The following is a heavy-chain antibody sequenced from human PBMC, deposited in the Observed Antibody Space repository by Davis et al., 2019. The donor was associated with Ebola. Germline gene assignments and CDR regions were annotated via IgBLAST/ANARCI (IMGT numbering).Heavy chain of an antibody. D-gene: IGHD6-6*01. CDR3: AKGWVRVAALLFDY. CDR2: IWYDGSNK. Sequence: GESLKISCAASGFTFSSYGMHWVRQAPGKGLEWVAVIWYDGSNKYYADSVKGRFTISRDNSNNLLYLQMNSLRAEDTAVYYCAKGWVRVAALLFDYWGQGTLVTVSS. V-gene: IGHV3-33*06. CDR1: GFTFSSYG. J-gene: IGHJ4*02.